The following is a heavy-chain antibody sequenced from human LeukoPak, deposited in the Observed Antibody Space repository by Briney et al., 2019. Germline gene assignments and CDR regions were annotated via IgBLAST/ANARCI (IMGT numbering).Heavy chain of an antibody. V-gene: IGHV3-7*03. J-gene: IGHJ4*02. CDR3: ARGYGLAY. Sequence: PGGPLRLPFTPLGSPFVVYCVVWSPRPQGRGWGWVPNINKDGSEKYYVASVKGRFTISRDNSKNSLYLQMNSLRAEDTAVYCCARGYGLAYWGQGTLVTVSS. CDR2: INKDGSEK. CDR1: GSPFVVYC. D-gene: IGHD1-1*01.